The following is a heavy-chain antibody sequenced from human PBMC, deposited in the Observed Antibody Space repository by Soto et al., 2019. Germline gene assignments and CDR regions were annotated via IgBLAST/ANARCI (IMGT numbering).Heavy chain of an antibody. V-gene: IGHV3-30*04. J-gene: IGHJ4*02. CDR2: ISYDGRVK. CDR3: ARDFIVGAPDYFDY. Sequence: QVQLVESGGGVVQPGRSLSLSCAASGFTFSDYPMHWVRQAPGKGLEWVAVISYDGRVKYYVDSVKGRFTISRDDSKNTLYLQMNSLRVDDTAVYYCARDFIVGAPDYFDYWGQGILVTVSS. CDR1: GFTFSDYP. D-gene: IGHD1-26*01.